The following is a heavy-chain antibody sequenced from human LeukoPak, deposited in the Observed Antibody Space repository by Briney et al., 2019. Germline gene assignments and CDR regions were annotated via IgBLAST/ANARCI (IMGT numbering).Heavy chain of an antibody. CDR3: AKLRGYSSGWYLGY. V-gene: IGHV3-23*01. CDR1: GFTFSSYA. CDR2: ISGSGGST. J-gene: IGHJ4*02. D-gene: IGHD6-19*01. Sequence: QAGGSLRLSCAASGFTFSSYAMSWVRQAPGKGLEWVSAISGSGGSTYYADSVKGRFTISRDNSKNTLYLQMNSLRAEDTAVYYCAKLRGYSSGWYLGYWGQGTLVTVSS.